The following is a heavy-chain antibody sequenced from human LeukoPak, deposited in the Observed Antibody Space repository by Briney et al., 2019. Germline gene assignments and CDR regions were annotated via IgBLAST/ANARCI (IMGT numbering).Heavy chain of an antibody. CDR2: IDPSDSYT. V-gene: IGHV5-10-1*01. CDR3: ARLPSMAAVAGDYFDY. D-gene: IGHD6-19*01. CDR1: GYSFTSYW. J-gene: IGHJ4*02. Sequence: GASLQISCQGSGYSFTSYWISWVRQMPGKGLEWMGRIDPSDSYTNYSPSFQGHVTISADKSISTAYLQWSSLKASDTAMYYCARLPSMAAVAGDYFDYWGQGTLVTVSS.